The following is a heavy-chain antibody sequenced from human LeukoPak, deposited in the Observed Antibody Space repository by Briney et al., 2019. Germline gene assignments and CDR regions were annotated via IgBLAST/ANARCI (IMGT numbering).Heavy chain of an antibody. CDR2: IYYSGST. CDR1: GGSISSYY. CDR3: ARVTGYMIEDYFDY. J-gene: IGHJ4*02. D-gene: IGHD3-22*01. V-gene: IGHV4-59*01. Sequence: SETLSLTCTVSGGSISSYYWSWIRQPPGKGLEWIGYIYYSGSTNYDPSLKSRVTISVDTSKNQFSLKLRSVTAADTAVYYCARVTGYMIEDYFDYWGQGTLVTVSS.